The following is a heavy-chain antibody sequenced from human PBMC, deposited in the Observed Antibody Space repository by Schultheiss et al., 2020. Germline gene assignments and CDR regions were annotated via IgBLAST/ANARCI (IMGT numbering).Heavy chain of an antibody. CDR3: AKGLMYSSSLPLGDY. CDR1: GGSISSSSDY. D-gene: IGHD6-6*01. V-gene: IGHV4-39*07. Sequence: SETLSLTCTVSGGSISSSSDYWGWIRQPPGKGLEWIGSIYYSGSTYYNPSLKSRVTISVDTSKNQFSLKLSSVTAADTAVYYCAKGLMYSSSLPLGDYWGQGTLVTVSS. J-gene: IGHJ4*02. CDR2: IYYSGST.